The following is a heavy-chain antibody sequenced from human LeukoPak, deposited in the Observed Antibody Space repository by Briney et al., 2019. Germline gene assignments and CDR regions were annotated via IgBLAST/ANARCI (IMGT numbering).Heavy chain of an antibody. CDR3: AKGFGVNIYDLAPFDC. J-gene: IGHJ5*01. D-gene: IGHD3-3*01. CDR1: GFTFSSDG. V-gene: IGHV3-23*01. Sequence: HPGGSLRLSCAASGFTFSSDGMGWVRQAPGKGLEWVSSISGSGGNTYYADSGKGRFTISRDNSKNKLYLQMNSLRAEDTAVYYCAKGFGVNIYDLAPFDCWGQGTLVTVSS. CDR2: ISGSGGNT.